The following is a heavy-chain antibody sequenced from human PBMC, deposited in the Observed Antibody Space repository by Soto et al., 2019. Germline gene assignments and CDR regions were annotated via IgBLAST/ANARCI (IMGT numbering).Heavy chain of an antibody. J-gene: IGHJ4*02. V-gene: IGHV5-51*01. CDR2: INPGDSDT. Sequence: PGESLKISCKGSGDRFTNYWIGCLRQMPGKGLEWMVIINPGDSDTRYSPSFQGQVTISADKSISTAYLQWSSLKASDTAMYYCASQDLYSGYFDDWGQGTLVTVSS. CDR3: ASQDLYSGYFDD. CDR1: GDRFTNYW. D-gene: IGHD5-12*01.